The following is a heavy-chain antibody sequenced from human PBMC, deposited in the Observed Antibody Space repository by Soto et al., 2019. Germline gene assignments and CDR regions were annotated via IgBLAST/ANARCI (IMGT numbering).Heavy chain of an antibody. J-gene: IGHJ4*02. CDR2: INHSGST. V-gene: IGHV4-34*01. CDR1: GGSFSGYY. CDR3: ARAGSEWFGELLWDDY. Sequence: SLTCAVYGGSFSGYYWSWIRQPPGKGLEWIGEINHSGSTNYNPSLKSRVTISVDTSKNQFSLKLSSVTAADTAVYYCARAGSEWFGELLWDDYWGQGTLVTVSS. D-gene: IGHD3-10*01.